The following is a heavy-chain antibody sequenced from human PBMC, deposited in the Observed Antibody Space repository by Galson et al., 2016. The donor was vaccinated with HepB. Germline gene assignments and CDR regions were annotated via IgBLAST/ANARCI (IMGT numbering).Heavy chain of an antibody. V-gene: IGHV1-69*01. D-gene: IGHD6-13*01. CDR2: IITILGKT. CDR1: A. CDR3: ATRDRPSGSWYTSGYYFDY. Sequence: AISWVRQAPGQGPEWMGGIITILGKTNYAQKFQGRVTITADESTSTAYMEVSSLRSEDTAVYYCATRDRPSGSWYTSGYYFDYWGQGTPVTVSS. J-gene: IGHJ4*02.